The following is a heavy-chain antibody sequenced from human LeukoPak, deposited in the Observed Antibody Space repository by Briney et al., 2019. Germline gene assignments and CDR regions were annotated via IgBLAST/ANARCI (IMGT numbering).Heavy chain of an antibody. CDR3: ARAVDTAMVFDY. V-gene: IGHV3-21*01. D-gene: IGHD5-18*01. CDR1: GFSFSGYS. Sequence: GGSLRLSCAASGFSFSGYSMNWVRQAPGKGLEWVSFISSGSSNTYYADSVKGRFTISRDNAKNSLYLQMNSLRAEDTAVYYCARAVDTAMVFDYWGQGTLVTVSS. CDR2: ISSGSSNT. J-gene: IGHJ4*02.